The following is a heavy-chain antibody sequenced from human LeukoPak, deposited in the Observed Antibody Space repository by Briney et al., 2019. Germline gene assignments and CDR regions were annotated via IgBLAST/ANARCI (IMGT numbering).Heavy chain of an antibody. CDR3: ARKSEYSSSSGLNW. J-gene: IGHJ4*02. Sequence: GGSLRLSCAASGFTFSNFAMNWVRQAPGKGLEWVSFIGISSSNIYYTDSVKGRFTISRDNAKNSLYLQMSSLRADDTAVYYCARKSEYSSSSGLNWWGQGTLVTVSS. CDR1: GFTFSNFA. V-gene: IGHV3-21*01. CDR2: IGISSSNI. D-gene: IGHD6-6*01.